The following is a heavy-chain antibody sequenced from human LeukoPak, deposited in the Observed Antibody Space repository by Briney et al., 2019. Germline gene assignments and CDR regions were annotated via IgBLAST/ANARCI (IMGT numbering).Heavy chain of an antibody. Sequence: GGSLRLSCAASGFIFSSYSMNWVRQAPGKGLEWVSSISRSSSYIYYAGSVKGRFTIPRDDAKDALSLQMNSLRVEDTAVYYCARGVFWQQEHYGMDVWGQGTTATVSS. D-gene: IGHD3-3*01. CDR2: ISRSSSYI. J-gene: IGHJ6*02. CDR3: ARGVFWQQEHYGMDV. V-gene: IGHV3-21*01. CDR1: GFIFSSYS.